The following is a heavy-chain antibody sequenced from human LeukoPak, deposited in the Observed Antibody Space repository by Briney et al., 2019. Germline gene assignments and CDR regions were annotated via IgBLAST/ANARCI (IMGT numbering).Heavy chain of an antibody. CDR3: ARAIVVVPAAMAY. V-gene: IGHV1-2*02. D-gene: IGHD2-2*01. J-gene: IGHJ4*02. Sequence: ASVKVSCKAYGYTFTGYYMHWVRQAPGQGLEWMGWINPNSGGTNYAQKFQGRVTMTRDTSISTAYMELSRLRSDDTAVYYCARAIVVVPAAMAYWGQGTLVTVSS. CDR2: INPNSGGT. CDR1: GYTFTGYY.